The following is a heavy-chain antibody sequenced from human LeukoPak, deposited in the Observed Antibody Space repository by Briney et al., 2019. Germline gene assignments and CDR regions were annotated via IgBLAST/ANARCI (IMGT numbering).Heavy chain of an antibody. Sequence: GGSLRLSCAASGLTFSSYSMNWVRQAPGKGLEWVSSISKSSSYIFYADSVKGRFTISRDSAKNSMFLQMNSLRAEDTAVYYCARDDGYYDVLNGYPIDYWGQGTLVTVSS. CDR1: GLTFSSYS. CDR3: ARDDGYYDVLNGYPIDY. V-gene: IGHV3-21*01. CDR2: ISKSSSYI. D-gene: IGHD3-9*01. J-gene: IGHJ4*02.